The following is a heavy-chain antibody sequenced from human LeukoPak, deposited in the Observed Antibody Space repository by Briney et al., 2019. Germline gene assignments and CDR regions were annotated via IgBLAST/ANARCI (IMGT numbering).Heavy chain of an antibody. CDR2: INHSGST. Sequence: PSETLSLTCAAYGGTFSGYYWNWLRQPPGKGLEWIGEINHSGSTNYNPSLMSRVTISVDTSKNQLSLKLSSVTAADTAVYYCARGREVVVPAAYDYWGQGTLVTVSS. CDR3: ARGREVVVPAAYDY. D-gene: IGHD2-2*01. J-gene: IGHJ4*02. V-gene: IGHV4-34*01. CDR1: GGTFSGYY.